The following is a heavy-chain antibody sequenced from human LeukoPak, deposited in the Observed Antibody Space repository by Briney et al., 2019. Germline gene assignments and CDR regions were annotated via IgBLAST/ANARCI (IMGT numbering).Heavy chain of an antibody. CDR1: GYTFTSYD. CDR3: ARGVGATISYYHYYIDV. J-gene: IGHJ6*03. D-gene: IGHD1-26*01. CDR2: MNPNTGNT. Sequence: ASVKVSCKAPGYTFTSYDINWVRQASGQGLEGMGWMNPNTGNTGYAQKFQGRVTITRNTSISTVYMELSSLRSEDTAVYYCARGVGATISYYHYYIDVWGKGTTVTVSS. V-gene: IGHV1-8*03.